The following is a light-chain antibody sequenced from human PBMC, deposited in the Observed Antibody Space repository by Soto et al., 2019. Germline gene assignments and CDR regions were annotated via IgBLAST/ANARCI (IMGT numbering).Light chain of an antibody. V-gene: IGKV3-20*01. Sequence: EVVLTQSPGTLSLSPGERATLSCRASQSVTSTYLAWYQQKPGQAPRLLIYGASTRATGIPDRFSASGSGTDFTHTISRLEPEDFAVYYCQQHGSSPFTFGLGNKVDI. CDR2: GAS. J-gene: IGKJ3*01. CDR1: QSVTSTY. CDR3: QQHGSSPFT.